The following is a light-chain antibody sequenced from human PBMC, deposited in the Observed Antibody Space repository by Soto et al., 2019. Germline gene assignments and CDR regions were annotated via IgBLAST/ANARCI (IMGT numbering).Light chain of an antibody. CDR1: TSNIGKNF. J-gene: IGLJ1*01. CDR3: ASWDDRQSGRV. Sequence: QAVVTQPPSASGTPGQGVTISCSGSTSNIGKNFVYWYQQLPGTAPKLLIYSNNRRPSWVPDRFSASKSGSSASLAISGLRSEDEADYYCASWDDRQSGRVFGAGTKLTVL. V-gene: IGLV1-47*02. CDR2: SNN.